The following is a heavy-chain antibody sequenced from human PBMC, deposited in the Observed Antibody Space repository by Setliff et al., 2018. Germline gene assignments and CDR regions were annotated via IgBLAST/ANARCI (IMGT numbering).Heavy chain of an antibody. Sequence: SETLSLTCAVYGGSFTDHFWSRIRQPPGKGLEWIGSMYYTGSTSYNPSLKSRVTISVDTSKKQFSLRLNSVTAADTAVYYCARQGTAIRWFDPWGQGTLVTVSS. V-gene: IGHV4-59*11. CDR2: MYYTGST. CDR1: GGSFTDHF. CDR3: ARQGTAIRWFDP. J-gene: IGHJ5*02. D-gene: IGHD3-10*01.